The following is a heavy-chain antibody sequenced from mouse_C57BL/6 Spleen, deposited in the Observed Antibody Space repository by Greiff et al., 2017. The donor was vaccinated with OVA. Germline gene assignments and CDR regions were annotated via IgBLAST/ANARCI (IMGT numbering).Heavy chain of an antibody. V-gene: IGHV1-82*01. Sequence: QVQLQQSGPELVKPGASVKISCKASGYAFSSSWMNWVKQRPGKGLEWIGRIYPGDGDTNYNGKFKGKATLTADKSSSTAYMQLSSLSSEDSAVYFCARKGIYAGYDGAMDYWGQGTSVTVSS. J-gene: IGHJ4*01. CDR3: ARKGIYAGYDGAMDY. CDR1: GYAFSSSW. D-gene: IGHD2-3*01. CDR2: IYPGDGDT.